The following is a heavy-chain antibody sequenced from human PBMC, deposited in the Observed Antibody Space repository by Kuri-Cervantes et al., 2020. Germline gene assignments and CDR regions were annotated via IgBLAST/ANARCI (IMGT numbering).Heavy chain of an antibody. CDR3: ARAGGGVRGVYSLYTYYYYMDV. CDR1: KYSINSGYY. Sequence: SETLSLTCVVSKYSINSGYYWGWIRQPPGKGLEWIASIYRSGSTYYNPSLKSRVTISADTSKNQLSLKLTSVTAADTAVYYCARAGGGVRGVYSLYTYYYYMDVWGKGATVTVSS. D-gene: IGHD3-10*01. J-gene: IGHJ6*03. CDR2: IYRSGST. V-gene: IGHV4-38-2*01.